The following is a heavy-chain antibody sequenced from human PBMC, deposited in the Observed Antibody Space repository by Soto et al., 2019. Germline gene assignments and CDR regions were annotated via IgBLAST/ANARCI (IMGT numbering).Heavy chain of an antibody. CDR2: IWYDGSNK. J-gene: IGHJ3*02. CDR3: ARDRSTYYYDSSGPPSPSSAFDI. Sequence: PGGALRLSCAASGFTFSSYGMHWVRQAPGKGLEWVAVIWYDGSNKYYADSVKGRFTISRDNSKNTLYLQMNSLRAEDTAVYYCARDRSTYYYDSSGPPSPSSAFDIWGQGTMVTVSS. D-gene: IGHD3-22*01. CDR1: GFTFSSYG. V-gene: IGHV3-33*01.